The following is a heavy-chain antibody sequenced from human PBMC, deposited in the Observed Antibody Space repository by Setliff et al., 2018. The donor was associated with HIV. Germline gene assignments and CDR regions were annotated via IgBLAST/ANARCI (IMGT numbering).Heavy chain of an antibody. D-gene: IGHD6-19*01. CDR2: ICYSGST. V-gene: IGHV4-61*05. Sequence: PSETLSLTCTVSGGSISSSNYYWGWIRQPPGKGLEWIGLICYSGSTNYSPSLKSRVTISVDSSKNQFSLKLTSVTAADAAIYYCARQFPPYHSGAHYSDLWSQGTLVTVSS. CDR1: GGSISSSNYY. CDR3: ARQFPPYHSGAHYSDL. J-gene: IGHJ5*02.